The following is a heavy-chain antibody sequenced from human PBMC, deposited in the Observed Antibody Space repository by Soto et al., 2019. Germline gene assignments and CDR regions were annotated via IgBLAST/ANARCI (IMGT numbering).Heavy chain of an antibody. CDR1: GFTFSSYS. CDR2: ISSSSSYI. V-gene: IGHV3-21*01. D-gene: IGHD6-13*01. CDR3: ARDVRAAHDY. Sequence: GGSLRLSCAASGFTFSSYSMNWVRQAPGKGLEWVSSISSSSSYIYYADSVKGRFTIPRDNAKNSLYLQMNSLRAEDTAVYYCARDVRAAHDYWGQGTLVTVSS. J-gene: IGHJ4*02.